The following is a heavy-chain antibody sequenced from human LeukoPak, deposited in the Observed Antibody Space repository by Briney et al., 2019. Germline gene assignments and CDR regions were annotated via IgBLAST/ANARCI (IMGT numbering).Heavy chain of an antibody. J-gene: IGHJ4*02. CDR3: ATGGSITSFDY. D-gene: IGHD3-10*01. V-gene: IGHV4-34*01. Sequence: SETLSLTCAVYGGSFSGYYWSWVRQPPGKGLEWIGEINHSGSTNYNPSLKSRVTISVDTSKNQFSLKLSSVTAADTAVYYCATGGSITSFDYWGQGTLVTVSS. CDR2: INHSGST. CDR1: GGSFSGYY.